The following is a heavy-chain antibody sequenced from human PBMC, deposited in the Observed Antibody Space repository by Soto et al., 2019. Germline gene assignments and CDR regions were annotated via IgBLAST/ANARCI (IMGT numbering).Heavy chain of an antibody. Sequence: EVQLLESGGGLVQPGGSLRLSCAASGFTFSSYAMSWVRQAPGKGLEWVSAISGSGGSTYYADSVKGRFTISRDNSKNTLYLQMNRLRAEATAVYYCAKAQSPSKSMVRPPFDYWGQGTLVTVSS. J-gene: IGHJ4*02. CDR3: AKAQSPSKSMVRPPFDY. CDR1: GFTFSSYA. D-gene: IGHD5-18*01. CDR2: ISGSGGST. V-gene: IGHV3-23*01.